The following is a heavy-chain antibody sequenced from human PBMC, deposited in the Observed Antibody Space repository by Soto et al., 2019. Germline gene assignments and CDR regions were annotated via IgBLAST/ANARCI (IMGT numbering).Heavy chain of an antibody. CDR3: ARDNCSGGSCYRVSDY. D-gene: IGHD2-15*01. Sequence: EVQLVESGGGLVKPGGSLRLSCAASGFTFSSYSMNWVRQAPGKGLEWVSSISSSSSYIYYADSVKGRFTISRDNAKNSLYLQMNSLRAEDTAVYYCARDNCSGGSCYRVSDYWGQGTLVTVSS. CDR2: ISSSSSYI. J-gene: IGHJ4*02. CDR1: GFTFSSYS. V-gene: IGHV3-21*01.